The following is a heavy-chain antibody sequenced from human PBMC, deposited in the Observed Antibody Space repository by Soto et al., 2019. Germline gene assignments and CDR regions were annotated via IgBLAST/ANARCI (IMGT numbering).Heavy chain of an antibody. J-gene: IGHJ4*02. CDR3: ARRGGDLPVPGHY. CDR1: GGSFSGYY. V-gene: IGHV4-34*01. Sequence: PSETLSLTCAVYGGSFSGYYWSWIRQPPGKGLEWIGEINHSGSTNYNPSLKSRVTISVDTSKNQFSLKLSSVTAADTAVYYCARRGGDLPVPGHYWGQGTLVTVSS. D-gene: IGHD2-21*01. CDR2: INHSGST.